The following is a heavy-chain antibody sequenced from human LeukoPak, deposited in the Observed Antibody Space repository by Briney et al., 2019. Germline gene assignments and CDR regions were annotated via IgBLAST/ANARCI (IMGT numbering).Heavy chain of an antibody. CDR2: IIPIFGTA. Sequence: SVKVSCKASGGTFSSYAISWVRQAPGQGLEWMGGIIPIFGTANYAQKFQGRVTITADESTSTAYMELSSLRSEDTAVYYCARDPVGYAGNSGFDYWGQGTLVTVSS. J-gene: IGHJ4*02. D-gene: IGHD4-23*01. V-gene: IGHV1-69*01. CDR1: GGTFSSYA. CDR3: ARDPVGYAGNSGFDY.